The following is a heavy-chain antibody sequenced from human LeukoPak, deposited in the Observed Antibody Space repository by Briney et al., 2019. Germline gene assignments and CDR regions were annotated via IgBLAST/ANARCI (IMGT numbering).Heavy chain of an antibody. V-gene: IGHV4-59*01. CDR1: GGSFSSYY. Sequence: LETLSLTCAVYGGSFSSYYWSWIRQPPGKGLEWIGYIYYSGSTNYNPSLKSRVTISVDTSKNQFSLKLSSVTAADTAVYYCASLLLSPRIAVAGTHYYYYMDVWGKGTTVTVSS. J-gene: IGHJ6*03. D-gene: IGHD6-19*01. CDR2: IYYSGST. CDR3: ASLLLSPRIAVAGTHYYYYMDV.